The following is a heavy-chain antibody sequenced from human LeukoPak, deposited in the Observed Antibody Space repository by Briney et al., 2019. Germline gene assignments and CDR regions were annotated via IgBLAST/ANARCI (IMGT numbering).Heavy chain of an antibody. V-gene: IGHV3-74*01. D-gene: IGHD5-24*01. CDR3: TRDLRGDGYNWN. CDR1: GFTFSRYW. Sequence: GGSLRLSCEASGFTFSRYWMCWVRQAPGKGWGWLSRINGDATSTNYADSVKGRFTISRDNANNTLYLEMNSLRAEDTAVYYCTRDLRGDGYNWNWGQGTLVTVSS. J-gene: IGHJ4*02. CDR2: INGDATST.